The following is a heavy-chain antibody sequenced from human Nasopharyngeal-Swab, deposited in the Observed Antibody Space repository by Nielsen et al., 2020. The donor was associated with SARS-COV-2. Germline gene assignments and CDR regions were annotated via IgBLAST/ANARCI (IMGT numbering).Heavy chain of an antibody. CDR1: GYNFASYI. CDR2: INAGNGHT. V-gene: IGHV1-3*01. CDR3: ARVFVYNYGMDV. Sequence: ASVKVSCKVSGYNFASYILHWVRQAPGQRPEWMEWINAGNGHTEYSQKFQGRVTITRDTSATTAYMELSSLRSEDTGVYYCARVFVYNYGMDVWGQGTTVTVSS. J-gene: IGHJ6*02.